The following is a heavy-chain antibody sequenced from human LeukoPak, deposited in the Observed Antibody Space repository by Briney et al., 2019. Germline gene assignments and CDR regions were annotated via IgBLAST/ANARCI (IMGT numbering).Heavy chain of an antibody. V-gene: IGHV3-48*03. CDR3: TTLGYHLDS. CDR1: GLDFGAYE. D-gene: IGHD3-22*01. J-gene: IGHJ4*02. Sequence: GGSLRLFCAASGLDFGAYEMIWLRQAPGKGLEWVAYFAGSDTTKYYADSVRGRFTICRDNAKNSLYLQMNSLRAEDTALYYCTTLGYHLDSWGQGTLVTVSS. CDR2: FAGSDTTK.